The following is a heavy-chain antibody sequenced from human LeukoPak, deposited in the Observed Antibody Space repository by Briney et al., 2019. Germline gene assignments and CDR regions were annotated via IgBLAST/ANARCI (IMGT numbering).Heavy chain of an antibody. J-gene: IGHJ6*03. CDR2: IKSKTDDGTT. Sequence: GGSLRLSCVASGFTFNKAWMSWVRQAPGKGLEWVGRIKSKTDDGTTDYAAPVKGRFTISRDDLKETLYLQMNSLKTEDTAVYYCTTGYSNHLRYYYYFYMDVWGKGTTVTVSS. CDR3: TTGYSNHLRYYYYFYMDV. V-gene: IGHV3-15*01. D-gene: IGHD4-11*01. CDR1: GFTFNKAW.